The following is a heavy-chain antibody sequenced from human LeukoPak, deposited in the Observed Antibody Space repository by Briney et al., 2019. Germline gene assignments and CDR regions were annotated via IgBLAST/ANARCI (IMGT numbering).Heavy chain of an antibody. J-gene: IGHJ5*02. D-gene: IGHD6-13*01. V-gene: IGHV4-59*12. CDR1: GGSISSYY. Sequence: PSETLSLTCTVSGGSISSYYWSWIRQPPGKGLEWIGYIYYSGSTNYNPSLKNRVTISVDPSKNQFSLKLSSVTAGDTAVYYCARSGPVYSSSWYWFDPWGQGTLVTVS. CDR3: ARSGPVYSSSWYWFDP. CDR2: IYYSGST.